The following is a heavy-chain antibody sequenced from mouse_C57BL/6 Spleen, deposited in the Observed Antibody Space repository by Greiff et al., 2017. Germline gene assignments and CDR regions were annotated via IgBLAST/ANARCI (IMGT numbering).Heavy chain of an antibody. Sequence: SCQASVYTFTSYWMHWVKQRPGRGLEWIGRIDPNSGGTKYNEKFKSKATLTADKTSNTAYMQLSSLTSEDSAVYYCASDYSDWFAYWGQGTLVTVSA. J-gene: IGHJ3*01. D-gene: IGHD2-12*01. CDR2: IDPNSGGT. CDR3: ASDYSDWFAY. V-gene: IGHV1-72*01. CDR1: VYTFTSYW.